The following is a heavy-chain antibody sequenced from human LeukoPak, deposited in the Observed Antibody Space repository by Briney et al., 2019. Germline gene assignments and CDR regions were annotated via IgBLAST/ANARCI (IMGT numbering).Heavy chain of an antibody. V-gene: IGHV3-74*01. D-gene: IGHD3-10*01. CDR1: GFTFSSYW. Sequence: GGSLRLSCAASGFTFSSYWMHWVRQAPGKGLVWVSRIDSDGSSTNYADSVKGRFTISRDNAKNTLYLQMNSLRAEDTAVYYCARDPGYYGSGSYFWGQGTLVTVSS. CDR3: ARDPGYYGSGSYF. J-gene: IGHJ4*02. CDR2: IDSDGSST.